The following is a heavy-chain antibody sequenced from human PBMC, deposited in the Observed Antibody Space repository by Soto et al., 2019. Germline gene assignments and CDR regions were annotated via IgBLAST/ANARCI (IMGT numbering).Heavy chain of an antibody. J-gene: IGHJ4*02. CDR3: ARDRGATAFRELDY. V-gene: IGHV1-18*01. Sequence: QVQLVQSGAEVKKPGASVKVSCKTSGYTFTSYALTWVRQAPGQGLEWMGWISAYNGNTNYAQKLQGRVTMTTDTSTTTAYMELMSLRSDDTAVYYCARDRGATAFRELDYWGQGTLVTVSS. CDR2: ISAYNGNT. CDR1: GYTFTSYA. D-gene: IGHD1-26*01.